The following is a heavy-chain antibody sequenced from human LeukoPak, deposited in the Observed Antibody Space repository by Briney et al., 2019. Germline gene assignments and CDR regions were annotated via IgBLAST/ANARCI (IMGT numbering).Heavy chain of an antibody. J-gene: IGHJ4*02. V-gene: IGHV3-21*06. CDR1: GFTFSTFS. Sequence: GGSLRLSCEGSGFTFSTFSLNWVRQAPGKGLEWVASISYSSTFLDYGDSMKGRFTISRDNTQNSVYLETNSLRDEDTAAYFCARGGDGHNSYLDFWGQGTLVTVSS. CDR2: ISYSSTFL. D-gene: IGHD1-1*01. CDR3: ARGGDGHNSYLDF.